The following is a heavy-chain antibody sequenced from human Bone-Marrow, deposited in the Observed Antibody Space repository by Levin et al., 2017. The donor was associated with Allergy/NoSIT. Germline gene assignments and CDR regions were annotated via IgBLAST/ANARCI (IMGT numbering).Heavy chain of an antibody. CDR1: GYSFTNYW. CDR3: ARHVLSGSGSYLAY. D-gene: IGHD3-10*01. V-gene: IGHV5-10-1*01. CDR2: IYPTDSYP. J-gene: IGHJ4*02. Sequence: GESLKISCKASGYSFTNYWITWVRQKPGKGLEWMGNIYPTDSYPNYSPSFEGHVTMSTDKSVTTAYLRWSSLKASDTATYYCARHVLSGSGSYLAYWGQGTVVTVS.